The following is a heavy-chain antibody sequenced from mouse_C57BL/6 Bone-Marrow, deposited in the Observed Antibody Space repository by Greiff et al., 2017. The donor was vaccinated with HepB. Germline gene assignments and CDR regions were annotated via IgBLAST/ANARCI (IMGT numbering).Heavy chain of an antibody. Sequence: QVHVKQPGAELVKPGASVKLSCKASGYTFTSYWMHWVKQRPGQGLEWIGMIHPNSGSTNYNEKFKSKATLTVDKSSSTAYMQLSSLTSEDSAVYYCASYYLSLYWGQGTTLTVSS. D-gene: IGHD5-5*01. V-gene: IGHV1-64*01. CDR2: IHPNSGST. J-gene: IGHJ2*01. CDR1: GYTFTSYW. CDR3: ASYYLSLY.